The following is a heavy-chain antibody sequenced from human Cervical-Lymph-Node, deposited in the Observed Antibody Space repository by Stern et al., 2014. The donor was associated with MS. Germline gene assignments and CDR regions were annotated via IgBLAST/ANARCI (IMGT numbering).Heavy chain of an antibody. V-gene: IGHV3-23*04. CDR1: GFTFSNYA. Sequence: EVQLVESGGGLIQPGGSLRLSCAASGFTFSNYAMSWVRQAPGKGLEWVSTISAGGSIYYKDSVKGRFTISRDKSMNTLYLQMHGLGAEDTAVYYCTKHQAGERTPSDYWGQGTLVTVSS. J-gene: IGHJ4*02. D-gene: IGHD1-1*01. CDR2: ISAGGSI. CDR3: TKHQAGERTPSDY.